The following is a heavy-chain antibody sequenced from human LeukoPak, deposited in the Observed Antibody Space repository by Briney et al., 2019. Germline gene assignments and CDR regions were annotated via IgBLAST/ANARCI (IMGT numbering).Heavy chain of an antibody. V-gene: IGHV4-59*08. Sequence: SETLSLTCTVSGGSISSYYWSWIRQPPGKGLEWIGYIYYSGSTNYNPSLKSRVTISVDTSKNQFSLKLSSVTAADTAVYYCARRVSLSESTFDYWGQGTLVTVSS. D-gene: IGHD5/OR15-5a*01. CDR3: ARRVSLSESTFDY. CDR2: IYYSGST. CDR1: GGSISSYY. J-gene: IGHJ4*02.